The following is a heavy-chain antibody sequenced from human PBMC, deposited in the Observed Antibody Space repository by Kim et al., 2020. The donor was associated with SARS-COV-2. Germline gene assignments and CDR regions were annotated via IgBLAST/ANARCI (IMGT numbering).Heavy chain of an antibody. CDR3: ARARYCSGDGCYSLRWPIDY. J-gene: IGHJ4*02. CDR1: GYTFTTYA. Sequence: ASVKVSCKASGYTFTTYAMHWVRQAPGQRLEWMGWINTGNGNTKYSQKFQGRVTITRDTSASTAYMELSSLRSEDTAVYYCARARYCSGDGCYSLRWPIDYWGQGTLVTVSS. D-gene: IGHD2-15*01. CDR2: INTGNGNT. V-gene: IGHV1-3*04.